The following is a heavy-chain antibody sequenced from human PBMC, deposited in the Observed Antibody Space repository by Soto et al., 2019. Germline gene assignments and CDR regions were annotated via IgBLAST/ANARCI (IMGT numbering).Heavy chain of an antibody. D-gene: IGHD5-12*01. V-gene: IGHV4-59*08. CDR1: GGSISSYY. CDR2: IYYSGST. Sequence: SETLSLTCTVSGGSISSYYWSWIRQPPGKGLEWIGYIYYSGSTNYNPSLKSRVTISVDTSKNQFSLKLSSVTAADTAVYYCARNSGYGSDYFDYWGQGTLVTVSS. CDR3: ARNSGYGSDYFDY. J-gene: IGHJ4*02.